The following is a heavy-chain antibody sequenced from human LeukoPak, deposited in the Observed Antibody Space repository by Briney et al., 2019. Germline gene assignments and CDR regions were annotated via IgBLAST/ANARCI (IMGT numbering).Heavy chain of an antibody. Sequence: GGSLRLSCAASGFTFSSYWMSWVRQAPGKGLEWVANIKQDGSEKYYVDSVKGRFTISRDNAKNSLYLQMNSLRAEDTAVYYCARVRGVVIPYYFDYWGQGTLVTVSS. V-gene: IGHV3-7*01. D-gene: IGHD3-3*01. CDR2: IKQDGSEK. J-gene: IGHJ4*02. CDR1: GFTFSSYW. CDR3: ARVRGVVIPYYFDY.